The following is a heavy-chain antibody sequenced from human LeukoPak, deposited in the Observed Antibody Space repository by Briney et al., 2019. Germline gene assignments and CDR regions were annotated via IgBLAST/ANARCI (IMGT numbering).Heavy chain of an antibody. Sequence: GGSLRFSCAASGFTFSSYEMNWVRQAPGKGLEWVSYISSSGSTIYYADSVKGRFTISRDNAKNSLYLQMNSLRAEDTAVYYCARIDSSSWYWFDPWGQGTLVTVSS. CDR1: GFTFSSYE. D-gene: IGHD6-13*01. CDR2: ISSSGSTI. J-gene: IGHJ5*02. V-gene: IGHV3-48*03. CDR3: ARIDSSSWYWFDP.